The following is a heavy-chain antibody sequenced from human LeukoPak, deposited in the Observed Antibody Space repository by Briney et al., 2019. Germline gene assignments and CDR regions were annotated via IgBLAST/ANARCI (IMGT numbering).Heavy chain of an antibody. Sequence: ASVNVSCKASGNTFTSHYLHWVRQAPGQGLEWMGILDPSDGSTTYAQKFQGRITMTRDTSTRTLYMELSSVRSEDTAVYYCARLGPVNYWGQGTLVTVSS. CDR2: LDPSDGST. CDR3: ARLGPVNY. D-gene: IGHD4-23*01. J-gene: IGHJ4*02. V-gene: IGHV1-46*01. CDR1: GNTFTSHY.